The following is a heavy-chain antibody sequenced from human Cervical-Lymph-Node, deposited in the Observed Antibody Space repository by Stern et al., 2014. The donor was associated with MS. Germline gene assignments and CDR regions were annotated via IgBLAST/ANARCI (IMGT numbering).Heavy chain of an antibody. CDR1: GYTFSSYY. CDR3: ARDIFDWGFDY. CDR2: INPRGGST. D-gene: IGHD3-16*01. Sequence: QLVQSGAEVKKPGASVKVSCKASGYTFSSYYMHWVRQAPGQGLEWMGIINPRGGSTSYAQKFQGRVTMTSDTSTSTVYMELSSLRYDDTAVYYCARDIFDWGFDYWGQGTLVTVSS. V-gene: IGHV1-46*01. J-gene: IGHJ4*02.